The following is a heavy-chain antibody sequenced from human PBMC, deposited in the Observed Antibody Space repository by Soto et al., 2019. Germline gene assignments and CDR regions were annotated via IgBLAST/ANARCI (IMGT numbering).Heavy chain of an antibody. CDR3: AKLGDAVSGYFDF. Sequence: VQLVESGGGLVKPGGSLRLSCAASGFTFTRYSMNWVRQAPGKGLEWVADVSFDGSHKTYAVPVRGRFTISRDNSKKTVYLQMNSLRAEDTALYYCAKLGDAVSGYFDFWGQGTQVAVSS. J-gene: IGHJ5*01. CDR1: GFTFTRYS. D-gene: IGHD3-3*01. CDR2: VSFDGSHK. V-gene: IGHV3-30*18.